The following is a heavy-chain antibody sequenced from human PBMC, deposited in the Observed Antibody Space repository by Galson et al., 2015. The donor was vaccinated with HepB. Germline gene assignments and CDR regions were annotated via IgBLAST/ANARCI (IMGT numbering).Heavy chain of an antibody. Sequence: PSLVKPTQTLTLTCTFSGFSLSTSGMCVSWIRQPPGKALEWLARIDWDDDKYYGTSLKTRLTISKDTSKNQVVLTMTNMDPVDTATYYCARILPSQGYFDYWGQGTLVTVSS. CDR1: GFSLSTSGMC. CDR2: IDWDDDK. V-gene: IGHV2-70*11. J-gene: IGHJ4*02. CDR3: ARILPSQGYFDY.